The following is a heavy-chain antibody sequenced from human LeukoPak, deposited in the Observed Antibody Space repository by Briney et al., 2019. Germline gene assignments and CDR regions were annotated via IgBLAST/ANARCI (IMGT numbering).Heavy chain of an antibody. CDR3: TRDNPLGDYFDY. V-gene: IGHV3-49*04. Sequence: GGSLRLSCAASGFTFSSYAMSLVRQAPGKGLEWVGFIRSKAYGGTTEYAASVKGRFTISRDDSKSIAYLQMNSLKTEDTAVYYCTRDNPLGDYFDYWGQGTLVTVSS. D-gene: IGHD3-16*01. CDR1: GFTFSSYA. CDR2: IRSKAYGGTT. J-gene: IGHJ4*02.